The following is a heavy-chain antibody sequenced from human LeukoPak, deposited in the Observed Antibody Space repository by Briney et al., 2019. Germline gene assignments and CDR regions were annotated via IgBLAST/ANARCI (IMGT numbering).Heavy chain of an antibody. V-gene: IGHV4-59*11. CDR1: GASMTSHY. Sequence: SETLSLTCSVSGASMTSHYYTWVRQPPRKGLEWIAYINYSGTTNYNPSLNSRVTISVDTSKNQFSLRLTSVTAADTAVYYCARQGSEIDYWGQGTLVTVSS. CDR2: INYSGTT. CDR3: ARQGSEIDY. J-gene: IGHJ4*02.